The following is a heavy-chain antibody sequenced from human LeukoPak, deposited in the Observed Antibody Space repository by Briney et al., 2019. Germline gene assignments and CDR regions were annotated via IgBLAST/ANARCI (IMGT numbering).Heavy chain of an antibody. CDR2: ISSSGSTI. Sequence: SGGSLRLSCAASGFTFSDYYMSWIRQAPGKGLEWVSYISSSGSTIYYADSVKGRFTISRDNAKNSLCLQMNSLRAEDTAVYYCARDIGYCSSTSCPTRYGMDVWGQGTTVTVSS. CDR3: ARDIGYCSSTSCPTRYGMDV. CDR1: GFTFSDYY. J-gene: IGHJ6*02. V-gene: IGHV3-11*01. D-gene: IGHD2-2*01.